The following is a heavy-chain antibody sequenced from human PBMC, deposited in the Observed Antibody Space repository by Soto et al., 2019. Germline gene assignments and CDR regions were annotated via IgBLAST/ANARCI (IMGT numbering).Heavy chain of an antibody. Sequence: SQTLSLTCDISGDSVSSNSAAWNWIRQSPSRGLEWLGRTYYRSKWYNDYAVSVKSRITINPDTSKNQFSLQLKSVTPEDTAVYYCARNRHTYYDFWSGDYTCFDYWGHGTLDTVSS. CDR2: TYYRSKWYN. J-gene: IGHJ4*01. CDR1: GDSVSSNSAA. V-gene: IGHV6-1*01. D-gene: IGHD3-3*01. CDR3: ARNRHTYYDFWSGDYTCFDY.